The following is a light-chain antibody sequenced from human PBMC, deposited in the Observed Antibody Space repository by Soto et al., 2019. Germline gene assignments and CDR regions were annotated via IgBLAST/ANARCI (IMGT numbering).Light chain of an antibody. CDR1: QSVSSN. CDR2: GAS. Sequence: EIVMTQSPATLSVSPGERATLPCRASQSVSSNLAWYQQKPGQAPGLLIYGASTRATGIPARFSGSGSGTEFTLTISSLQPYDFATYYCQQYNSYSFGQGTKVDIK. CDR3: QQYNSYS. J-gene: IGKJ1*01. V-gene: IGKV3-15*01.